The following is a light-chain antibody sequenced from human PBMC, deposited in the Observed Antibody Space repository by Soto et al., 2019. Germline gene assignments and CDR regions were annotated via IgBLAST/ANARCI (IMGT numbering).Light chain of an antibody. V-gene: IGKV3-20*01. CDR2: GAS. J-gene: IGKJ5*01. CDR1: QSVSNNY. Sequence: EIVLTQSPGTLSLSPGERATLSCSASQSVSNNYLAWYQQKPGQAPRLLIYGASNRATGIPDRFSGSGSGTEFTLTISSLQPEDFATYYCQHFKSFPITFGQGTRLEI. CDR3: QHFKSFPIT.